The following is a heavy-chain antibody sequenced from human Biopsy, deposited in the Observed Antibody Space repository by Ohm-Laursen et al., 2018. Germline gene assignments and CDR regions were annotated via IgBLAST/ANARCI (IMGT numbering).Heavy chain of an antibody. V-gene: IGHV1-2*02. CDR3: TTGGSGFYYPFDS. D-gene: IGHD3-22*01. J-gene: IGHJ4*02. CDR2: INPNNGDT. Sequence: SSVKVSCKGVGYTFTGYYIHWVRQAPGQGLEWMGYINPNNGDTKYAQNFQGRVTMTRNTSVSTAYMDLTGLTSDDTAVYYCTTGGSGFYYPFDSWGQGTLVTVSS. CDR1: GYTFTGYY.